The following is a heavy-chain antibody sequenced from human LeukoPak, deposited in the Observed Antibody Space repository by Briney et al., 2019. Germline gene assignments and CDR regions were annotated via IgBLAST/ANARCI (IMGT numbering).Heavy chain of an antibody. J-gene: IGHJ4*02. CDR2: IYYSGST. V-gene: IGHV4-59*01. CDR3: AREGNDYGGNSIDY. CDR1: GGSISRYY. D-gene: IGHD4-23*01. Sequence: SETLSLTCTVSGGSISRYYWSWIRQPPGKGLEWIGYIYYSGSTNYNSSLKSRVTISVDTSKNQFSLKLSSVTAADTAVYCCAREGNDYGGNSIDYWGQGTLVTVSS.